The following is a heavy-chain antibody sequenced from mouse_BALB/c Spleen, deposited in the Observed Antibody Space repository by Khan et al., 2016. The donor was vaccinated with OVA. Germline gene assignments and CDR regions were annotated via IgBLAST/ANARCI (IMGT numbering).Heavy chain of an antibody. CDR2: IDPSDSHT. Sequence: QVQLQQPGTELVKPGASVKLSCKASGYTFTSYWMHWVKRRPGQGLEWIGEIDPSDSHTNYNQEFDGKATLTVDKSSNTAYMQLSSLTSEDAAVYYCVRSCLYGCGTWFGYWGLGTMVTVSA. J-gene: IGHJ3*01. CDR1: GYTFTSYW. CDR3: VRSCLYGCGTWFGY. D-gene: IGHD1-1*01. V-gene: IGHV1-69*02.